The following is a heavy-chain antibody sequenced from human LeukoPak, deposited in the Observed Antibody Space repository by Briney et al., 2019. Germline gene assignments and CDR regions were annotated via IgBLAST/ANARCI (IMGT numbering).Heavy chain of an antibody. D-gene: IGHD3-22*01. CDR1: GYTFTSYY. J-gene: IGHJ4*02. Sequence: ASVKVSCKASGYTFTSYYMHWVRQAPGQGLEWMGIINPSGGSTSYAQKFQGRVTMTRDTSTSTVYMELSSLRSEDTAVYYCARGEPNYYDSSGYSDYWGQGTLVTVSS. CDR2: INPSGGST. V-gene: IGHV1-46*01. CDR3: ARGEPNYYDSSGYSDY.